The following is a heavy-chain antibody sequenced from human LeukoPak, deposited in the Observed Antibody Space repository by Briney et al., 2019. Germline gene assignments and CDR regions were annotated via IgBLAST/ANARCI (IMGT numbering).Heavy chain of an antibody. D-gene: IGHD2-15*01. CDR2: TYYRSKWYN. CDR3: ARDPPAAGQTLNAFDI. CDR1: GDSVPSNSAT. J-gene: IGHJ3*02. Sequence: SQTLSLTCAISGDSVPSNSATWNWIRQSPSRGLEWLGRTYYRSKWYNDYAVSVKSRVSIKPDTSKNQFSLQLSSVTPEDTAMYFCARDPPAAGQTLNAFDIWGQGTMVTVSS. V-gene: IGHV6-1*01.